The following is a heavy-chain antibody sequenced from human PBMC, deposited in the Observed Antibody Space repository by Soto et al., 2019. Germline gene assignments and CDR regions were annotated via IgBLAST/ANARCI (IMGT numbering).Heavy chain of an antibody. V-gene: IGHV4-31*03. CDR3: AKDPSPQPIPAVTPGWFDP. CDR1: GDSIRDGGYY. D-gene: IGHD4-4*01. CDR2: IYFTGKT. Sequence: PSETLSLTCTVSGDSIRDGGYYWAWIRQRPGKGLEWTGYIYFTGKTNYNPSLENRLTMSADMSRRQLYLRLTSVTAADTAVYFCAKDPSPQPIPAVTPGWFDPWGQGISVTVSS. J-gene: IGHJ5*02.